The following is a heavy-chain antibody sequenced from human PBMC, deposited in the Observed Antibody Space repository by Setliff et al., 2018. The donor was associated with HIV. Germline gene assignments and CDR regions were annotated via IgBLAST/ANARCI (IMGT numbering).Heavy chain of an antibody. V-gene: IGHV5-51*01. CDR1: GYSFSRYW. J-gene: IGHJ3*02. CDR2: IYPGDSSS. CDR3: ARRQTSGKAFDI. Sequence: GESLKISCEGSGYSFSRYWIGWVRQMPGKGLEWMGVIYPGDSSSKYSPSFQGQVTISVDKSISTASVQWSSLKASDTAMYYCARRQTSGKAFDIWGQGTMVTVSS.